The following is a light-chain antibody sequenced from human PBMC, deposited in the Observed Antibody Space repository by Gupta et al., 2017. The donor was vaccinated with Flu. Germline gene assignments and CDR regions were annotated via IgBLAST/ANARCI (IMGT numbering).Light chain of an antibody. CDR2: DDT. CDR1: NIGSKS. J-gene: IGLJ3*02. Sequence: SYVLAPPPSVSVAPGTTARITCEGNNIGSKSVHWYQQKPGQAPVLVVHDDTDRPSGIPERFSGSNSGNTATLTITRVEAGDEADYYCHVWDTRSNVVFGGGTKLTVL. CDR3: HVWDTRSNVV. V-gene: IGLV3-21*03.